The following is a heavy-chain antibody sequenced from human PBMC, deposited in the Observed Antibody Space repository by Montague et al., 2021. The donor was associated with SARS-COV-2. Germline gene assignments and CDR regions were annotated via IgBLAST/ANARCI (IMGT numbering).Heavy chain of an antibody. J-gene: IGHJ4*02. V-gene: IGHV4-4*02. CDR1: GDSISSSYW. D-gene: IGHD6-13*01. CDR3: ASWSESDSWYQASLDY. Sequence: SETLSLTCAVSGDSISSSYWWNWVRQSPGKGLEWIGEIFHSGTTXYNPSLKSRITISVDKSRNQFSLRLSSVTAADTAIHYCASWSESDSWYQASLDYWGQGTLITVSS. CDR2: IFHSGTT.